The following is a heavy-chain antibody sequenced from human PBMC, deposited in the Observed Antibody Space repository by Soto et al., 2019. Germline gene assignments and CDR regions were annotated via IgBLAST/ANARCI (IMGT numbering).Heavy chain of an antibody. CDR3: ARVGGNWNDDYFDY. V-gene: IGHV1-8*01. CDR2: MKPNSGDT. Sequence: VSRWASSYSYTNTDISRGRQPTGQGLEWMGWMKPNSGDTGYAQKFQGRVTMTRDTSIRTAYMELSKLRSDDTAVYYCARVGGNWNDDYFDYWGQGTLVTVSS. J-gene: IGHJ4*02. CDR1: SYSYTNTD. D-gene: IGHD1-1*01.